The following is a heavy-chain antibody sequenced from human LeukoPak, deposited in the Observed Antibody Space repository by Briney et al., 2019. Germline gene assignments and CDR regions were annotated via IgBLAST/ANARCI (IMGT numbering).Heavy chain of an antibody. J-gene: IGHJ6*03. D-gene: IGHD2-8*02. CDR3: AKTYCTGCGCRNPHYYYKDV. V-gene: IGHV4-34*01. CDR1: GGSFSGYY. Sequence: SETLSLTCAVYGGSFSGYYWSWIRQPPGKGLEWIGEINHSGSTNYNPSLKSRVTISVDTSKNQFSLKLSSVTAADTAVYYCAKTYCTGCGCRNPHYYYKDVWGKGTTVTVSS. CDR2: INHSGST.